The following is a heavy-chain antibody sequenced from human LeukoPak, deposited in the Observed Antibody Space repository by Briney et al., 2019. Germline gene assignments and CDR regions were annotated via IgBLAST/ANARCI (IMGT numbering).Heavy chain of an antibody. J-gene: IGHJ4*02. D-gene: IGHD2-2*01. Sequence: PGGSLRLSCAASGFTFDDYVMYWVRQAPGKGLEWVSGINWIGDSLAYADSVKGRFTISRDNAKNSLYLQMNSLRAEDTAVYYCAGSSTSCYSLWGQGTLVTVSS. V-gene: IGHV3-9*01. CDR1: GFTFDDYV. CDR3: AGSSTSCYSL. CDR2: INWIGDSL.